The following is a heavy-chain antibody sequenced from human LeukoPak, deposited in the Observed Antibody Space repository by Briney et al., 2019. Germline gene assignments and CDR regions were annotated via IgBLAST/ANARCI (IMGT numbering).Heavy chain of an antibody. V-gene: IGHV1-2*02. Sequence: ASVKVSCKASGYTFTGYYMHWVRQAPGQGLEWMGWINPNSGGTNYAQKFQGRVTMTRDTSISTAYMELSRLRSDDTAVYYCARDPNCSSTSCCLGRYGWFDPWGQGTLVTVSS. CDR3: ARDPNCSSTSCCLGRYGWFDP. CDR2: INPNSGGT. CDR1: GYTFTGYY. D-gene: IGHD2-2*01. J-gene: IGHJ5*02.